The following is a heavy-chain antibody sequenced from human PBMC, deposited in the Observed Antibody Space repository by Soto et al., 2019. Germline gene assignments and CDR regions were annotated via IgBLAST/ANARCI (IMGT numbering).Heavy chain of an antibody. D-gene: IGHD2-2*01. CDR3: AKDFGADCSSTSCYLNWFDP. J-gene: IGHJ5*02. CDR1: GFTFSSYA. V-gene: IGHV3-23*01. CDR2: ISGSGGST. Sequence: EVQLLESGGGLVQPGGSLRLSCAASGFTFSSYAMSWVRQAPGKGLEWVSAISGSGGSTYYAHSVTGRFTISRDNSKNTLYLQMNSLRAEDTAVYYCAKDFGADCSSTSCYLNWFDPWGQGTLVTVSS.